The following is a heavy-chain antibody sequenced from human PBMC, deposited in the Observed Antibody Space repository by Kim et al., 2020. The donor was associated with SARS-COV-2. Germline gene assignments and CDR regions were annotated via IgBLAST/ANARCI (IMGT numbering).Heavy chain of an antibody. J-gene: IGHJ4*02. CDR2: INHSGST. Sequence: SETLSLTCAVYGGSFSGYYWSWIRQPPGKGLEWIGEINHSGSTNYNPSLKSRVTISVDTSKNQFSLKLSSVTAADTAVYYCARGRRKLRSRLSHFDYWGQGTLVTVAS. CDR3: ARGRRKLRSRLSHFDY. D-gene: IGHD3-22*01. V-gene: IGHV4-34*01. CDR1: GGSFSGYY.